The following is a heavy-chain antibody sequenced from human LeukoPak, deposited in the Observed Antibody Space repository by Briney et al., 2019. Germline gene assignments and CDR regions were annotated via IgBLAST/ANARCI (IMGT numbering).Heavy chain of an antibody. CDR3: AKGQTGYYYDTSGYDWFDP. CDR1: GFTFSTYG. J-gene: IGHJ5*02. CDR2: ISGSGGST. D-gene: IGHD3-22*01. V-gene: IGHV3-23*01. Sequence: PGGSLRLSCAASGFTFSTYGMSWVRQAPGKGLEWVSAISGSGGSTYYADSVEGRFTISRDNSKNTLYLQMNSLRAEDTAVYYCAKGQTGYYYDTSGYDWFDPWGQGTLVTVSS.